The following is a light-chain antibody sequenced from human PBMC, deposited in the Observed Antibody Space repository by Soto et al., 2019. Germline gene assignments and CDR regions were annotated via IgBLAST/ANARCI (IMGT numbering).Light chain of an antibody. V-gene: IGLV2-14*01. CDR1: SSDVGGNKY. Sequence: QSALTQPASVSGSPGQSITISCTGSSSDVGGNKYVSWYQQYPGKAPKLMICDVSNRPSGVSNRFSGSKSGNTASLTISGLQAEDEADYYCSAFTGTTYVCGTGTKVTVL. CDR2: DVS. CDR3: SAFTGTTYV. J-gene: IGLJ1*01.